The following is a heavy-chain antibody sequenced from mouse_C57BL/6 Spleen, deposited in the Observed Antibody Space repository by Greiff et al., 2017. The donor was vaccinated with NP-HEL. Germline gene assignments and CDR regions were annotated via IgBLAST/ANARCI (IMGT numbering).Heavy chain of an antibody. V-gene: IGHV5-4*01. D-gene: IGHD1-1*01. CDR1: GFTFSSYA. CDR2: ISDGGSYT. J-gene: IGHJ3*01. CDR3: ARDHGSSYPY. Sequence: DVMLVESGGGLVKPGGSLKLSCAASGFTFSSYAMSWVRQTPEKRLEWVATISDGGSYTYYPDNVKGRFTISRDNAKNNLYLQMSHLKSEDTAMYYCARDHGSSYPYWGQGTLVTVSA.